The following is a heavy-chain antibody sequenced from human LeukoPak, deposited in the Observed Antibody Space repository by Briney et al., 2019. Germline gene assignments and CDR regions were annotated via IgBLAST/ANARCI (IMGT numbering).Heavy chain of an antibody. CDR1: IGSISSSKW. CDR3: ARQKWEQQGRDYYFNGLDV. CDR2: IYLYGTT. V-gene: IGHV4-4*02. Sequence: SETLSLTCSFSIGSISSSKWWSWVRQSPVKGLEWIGEIYLYGTTNYNPSFTSRVTMSVDRSRNQFSLKLTSVTAADTAVYYCARQKWEQQGRDYYFNGLDVWGPGTTVIVSS. D-gene: IGHD1/OR15-1a*01. J-gene: IGHJ6*02.